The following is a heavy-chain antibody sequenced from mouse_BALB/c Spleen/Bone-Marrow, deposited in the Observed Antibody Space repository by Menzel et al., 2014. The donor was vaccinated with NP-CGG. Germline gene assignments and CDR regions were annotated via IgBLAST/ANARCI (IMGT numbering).Heavy chain of an antibody. D-gene: IGHD1-1*01. CDR1: GFTFSSFG. J-gene: IGHJ1*01. V-gene: IGHV5-17*02. CDR2: ISSGSSTI. Sequence: EVMLAESGGGLVQPGGSRKLSCAASGFTFSSFGMHWVRQAPEKGLEWVAYISSGSSTIYHADTVKGRFTISRDNPKNTLFLQMTSLRSEDTAMYYCARRGSNHWYFDVWGAGTTVTVSS. CDR3: ARRGSNHWYFDV.